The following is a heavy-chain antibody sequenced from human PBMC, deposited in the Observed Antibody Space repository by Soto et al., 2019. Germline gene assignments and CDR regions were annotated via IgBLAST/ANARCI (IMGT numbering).Heavy chain of an antibody. J-gene: IGHJ6*03. V-gene: IGHV5-51*01. CDR1: GYSFTSYW. CDR3: ARHVADNSSSYYYYYYMDV. D-gene: IGHD6-6*01. Sequence: PGESLKISCKGSGYSFTSYWIGWVRQMPGKGLEWMGIIYPGDSDTRYSPSFQGQVTISADKSISTAYLQWSSLKASDTAMYYCARHVADNSSSYYYYYYMDVWGKGTTVTVSS. CDR2: IYPGDSDT.